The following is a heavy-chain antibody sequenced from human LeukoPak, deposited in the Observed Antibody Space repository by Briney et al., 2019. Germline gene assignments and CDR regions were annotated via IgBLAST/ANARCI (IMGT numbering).Heavy chain of an antibody. J-gene: IGHJ5*02. V-gene: IGHV6-1*01. CDR2: TYYRSKWYN. CDR3: ARGLGRWAQETRRKNWFDP. D-gene: IGHD3-16*01. CDR1: GDSVSSNSAA. Sequence: SQTLSLTCAISGDSVSSNSAAWNWIRQSPSRGLEWPGRTYYRSKWYNDYAVSVKSRITINPDTSKNQFSLQLNSVTPEDTAVYYCARGLGRWAQETRRKNWFDPWGQGTLVTVSS.